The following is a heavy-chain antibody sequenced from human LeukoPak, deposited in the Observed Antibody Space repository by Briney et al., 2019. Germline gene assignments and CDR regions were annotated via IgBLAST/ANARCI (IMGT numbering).Heavy chain of an antibody. V-gene: IGHV3-7*01. CDR3: ASQYCSSTSWYGWRGGYFNY. CDR2: IKQDGSEK. J-gene: IGHJ4*02. CDR1: GFTFSSYW. Sequence: GGSLRLSCAASGFTFSSYWMSWVRQAPGKGLEWVANIKQDGSEKYYVDSVKGRFTISRDNATNSLYLQMNSLRAEDTAVYYCASQYCSSTSWYGWRGGYFNYWGEGTLVTVSS. D-gene: IGHD2-2*01.